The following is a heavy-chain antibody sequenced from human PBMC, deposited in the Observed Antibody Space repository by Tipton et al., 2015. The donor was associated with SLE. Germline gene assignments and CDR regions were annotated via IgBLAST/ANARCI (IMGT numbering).Heavy chain of an antibody. J-gene: IGHJ4*02. D-gene: IGHD5-12*01. CDR1: GYSISTDYY. CDR3: ARQVAQGTWAFDY. V-gene: IGHV4-38-2*01. Sequence: TLSLTCAVSGYSISTDYYWGWIRQPPGKGLEWFGSIYHSGTIYSNPSLKSRVTISVDTSKNQFSLKLSSVTAADTAVYYCARQVAQGTWAFDYWGQGTLVTVSS. CDR2: IYHSGTI.